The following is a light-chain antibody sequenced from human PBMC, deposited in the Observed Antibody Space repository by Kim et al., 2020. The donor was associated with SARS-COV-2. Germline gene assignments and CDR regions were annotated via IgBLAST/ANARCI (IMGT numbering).Light chain of an antibody. CDR3: QQHGTSPWT. CDR1: QSVSSSY. V-gene: IGKV3-20*01. Sequence: EIVLTQSPGTLSLSPGERATLSCRASQSVSSSYLAWYQQKPGQAPRLLIYGAYNRDTAIPERFTGSGSGTDFTLTISRLEPEDFAVYYCQQHGTSPWTFGQGTKVEI. CDR2: GAY. J-gene: IGKJ1*01.